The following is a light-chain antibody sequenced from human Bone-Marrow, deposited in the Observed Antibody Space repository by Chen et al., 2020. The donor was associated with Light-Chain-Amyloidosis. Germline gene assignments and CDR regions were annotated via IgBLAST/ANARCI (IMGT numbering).Light chain of an antibody. V-gene: IGKV1-39*01. CDR2: TAS. Sequence: DIQMTQSPSSLSASVGDRVTITCRASQSITKCLNWYQQKPGKGPTLLIYTASSLQSGVPSRFSGSGSGTDFSLTISSVQPEDLATYYCQQSYSTPTFGGGTKLEIK. J-gene: IGKJ4*01. CDR1: QSITKC. CDR3: QQSYSTPT.